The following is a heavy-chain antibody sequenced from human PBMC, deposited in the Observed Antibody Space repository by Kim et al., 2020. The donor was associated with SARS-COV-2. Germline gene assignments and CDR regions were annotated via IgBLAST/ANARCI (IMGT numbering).Heavy chain of an antibody. V-gene: IGHV3-43*02. J-gene: IGHJ4*02. D-gene: IGHD4-17*01. CDR2: ISGDGGST. Sequence: GGSLRISCAASGFTFDDYAMHWVRQAPGKGLEWVSLISGDGGSTYYADSVRGRFTISRDNSKNSLYLQMNSLRTEDTALYYCAKDVGLYGDYNFDYWGQGTLVTVSS. CDR3: AKDVGLYGDYNFDY. CDR1: GFTFDDYA.